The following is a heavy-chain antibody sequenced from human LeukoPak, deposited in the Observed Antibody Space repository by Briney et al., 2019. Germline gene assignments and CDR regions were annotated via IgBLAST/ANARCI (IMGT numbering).Heavy chain of an antibody. CDR1: GFTFSSYA. CDR2: ISGSGGST. V-gene: IGHV3-23*01. J-gene: IGHJ4*02. CDR3: AKFTAPFGPSPFDY. Sequence: GGSLRLSCAASGFTFSSYAMSWVRQAPGEGLEWVSAISGSGGSTYYADSVKGRFTISRDNSKNTLYLQMSSLRAEDTAVYYCAKFTAPFGPSPFDYWGQGTLVTVSS. D-gene: IGHD2-21*02.